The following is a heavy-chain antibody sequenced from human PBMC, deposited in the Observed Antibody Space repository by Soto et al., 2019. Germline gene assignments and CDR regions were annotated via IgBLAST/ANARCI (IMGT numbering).Heavy chain of an antibody. Sequence: QLQLQESGPGLVKPSETLSLTCTVSGGSISSSSYYWGWIRQPPGKGLEWIGSIYYSGSTYYNPSLKSRVTISVDPSENQFSLTRSYVTAADTAVYYCARRYSNYAGGFDYWGQGTLVTVSS. J-gene: IGHJ4*02. CDR2: IYYSGST. CDR3: ARRYSNYAGGFDY. V-gene: IGHV4-39*01. CDR1: GGSISSSSYY. D-gene: IGHD4-4*01.